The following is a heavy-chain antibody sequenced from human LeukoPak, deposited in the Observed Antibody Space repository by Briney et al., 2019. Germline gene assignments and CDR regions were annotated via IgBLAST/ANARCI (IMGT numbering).Heavy chain of an antibody. CDR2: IYTNGST. V-gene: IGHV4-4*07. D-gene: IGHD5-24*01. J-gene: IGHJ3*02. Sequence: PSETLSLTCTVSGGSISSYYWSWIRQPAGKGLEWIGRIYTNGSTNYNPSLKSRVTISVDKSKNQFSLKLSSVTAADTAVYYCARDLRNTISDAFDIWGQGTMVTVSS. CDR3: ARDLRNTISDAFDI. CDR1: GGSISSYY.